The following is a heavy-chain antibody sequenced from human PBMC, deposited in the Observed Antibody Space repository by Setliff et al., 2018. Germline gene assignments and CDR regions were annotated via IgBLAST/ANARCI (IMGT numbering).Heavy chain of an antibody. D-gene: IGHD3-3*01. V-gene: IGHV4-34*01. CDR3: ARVSLKTYYDFWSGYYDRYFDY. Sequence: SETLSLTCAVYGGSFSGYYWSWIRQPPGKGLEWIGEINHSGSTNYNPSLKSRVTISVDTSKNQFSLRLSSVTAADTAVYYCARVSLKTYYDFWSGYYDRYFDYWGQGTLVTVST. CDR1: GGSFSGYY. CDR2: INHSGST. J-gene: IGHJ4*02.